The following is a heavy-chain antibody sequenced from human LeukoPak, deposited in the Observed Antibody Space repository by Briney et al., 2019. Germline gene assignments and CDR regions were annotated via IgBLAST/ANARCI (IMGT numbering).Heavy chain of an antibody. V-gene: IGHV6-1*01. CDR1: GDSVSSKSAA. D-gene: IGHD3-10*01. Sequence: SQTLSLTCAISGDSVSSKSAAWNWIRQSPSRGLEWLGSTYYRSKWYTDYAVSVKSRISINPDTSQNQSSLQLNSVTPEDTAVYYCARAASPYYYGSGSYYSRFDYWGQGTLVTVSS. CDR2: TYYRSKWYT. J-gene: IGHJ4*02. CDR3: ARAASPYYYGSGSYYSRFDY.